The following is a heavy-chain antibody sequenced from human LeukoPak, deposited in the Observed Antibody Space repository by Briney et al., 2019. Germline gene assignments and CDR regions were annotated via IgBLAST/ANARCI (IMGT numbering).Heavy chain of an antibody. J-gene: IGHJ4*02. CDR2: IYPGDSDT. D-gene: IGHD6-19*01. Sequence: GESLKISCKGSGYSFTNYWIGWVRQLPGKGLEWMGVIYPGDSDTRNSPSFQGQVTISADKSISTAYLQWSSLKASDTAMYYCARLTGAVAVTGFDYWGQGTLVTVSS. V-gene: IGHV5-51*01. CDR3: ARLTGAVAVTGFDY. CDR1: GYSFTNYW.